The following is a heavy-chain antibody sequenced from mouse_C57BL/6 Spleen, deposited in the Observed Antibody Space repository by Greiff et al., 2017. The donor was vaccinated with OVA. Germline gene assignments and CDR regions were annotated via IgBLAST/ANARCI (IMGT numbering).Heavy chain of an antibody. V-gene: IGHV1-42*01. Sequence: EVKLMESGPELVKPGASVKISCKASGYSFTGYYMNWVKQSPEKSLEWIGEINPSTGGTTYNQKFKAKATLTVDKSSSTAYMQLKSLTSEDSAVYYCARKGEYCDYDVLDYWGQGTTLTVSS. CDR3: ARKGEYCDYDVLDY. CDR1: GYSFTGYY. D-gene: IGHD2-4*01. CDR2: INPSTGGT. J-gene: IGHJ2*01.